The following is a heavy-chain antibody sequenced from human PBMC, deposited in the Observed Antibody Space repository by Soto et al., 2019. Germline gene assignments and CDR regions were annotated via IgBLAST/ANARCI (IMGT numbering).Heavy chain of an antibody. CDR1: GGSFSGYY. D-gene: IGHD6-13*01. CDR2: INHSGST. J-gene: IGHJ5*02. Sequence: SSETLSLTCAVYGGSFSGYYWSWIRQPPGKGLEWIGEINHSGSTNYNPSLKSRVTISVDTSKNQFSLKLSSVTAADTAVYYCARGGRYSSSWLGARSWFDPWGQGTLVTVSS. V-gene: IGHV4-34*01. CDR3: ARGGRYSSSWLGARSWFDP.